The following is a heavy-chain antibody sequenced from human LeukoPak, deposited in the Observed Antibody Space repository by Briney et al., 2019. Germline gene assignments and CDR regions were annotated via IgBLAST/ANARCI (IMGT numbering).Heavy chain of an antibody. CDR3: AELGITMIGGV. V-gene: IGHV3-43D*03. CDR2: ISWDGDNT. Sequence: GGSLRLSCAASGFTFDDYAMHWVRQAPGRGLEWVSLISWDGDNTYYTDSVKGRFSISRDNSKNSLYLQMNSLRAEDTALYYCAELGITMIGGVWGKGTTVTISS. CDR1: GFTFDDYA. J-gene: IGHJ6*04. D-gene: IGHD3-10*02.